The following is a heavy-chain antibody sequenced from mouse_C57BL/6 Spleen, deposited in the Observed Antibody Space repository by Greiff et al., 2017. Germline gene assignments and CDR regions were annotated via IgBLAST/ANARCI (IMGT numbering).Heavy chain of an antibody. Sequence: EVQVVESGGGLVKPGGSLKLSCAASGFTFSDYGMHWVRQAPEKGLEWVAYISSGSSTIYYADTVKGRFTISRDNAKNTLFLQMTSLRSEDTAMYYCASLGDYDWYFDVWGTGTTVTVSS. D-gene: IGHD2-4*01. V-gene: IGHV5-17*01. CDR1: GFTFSDYG. CDR2: ISSGSSTI. J-gene: IGHJ1*03. CDR3: ASLGDYDWYFDV.